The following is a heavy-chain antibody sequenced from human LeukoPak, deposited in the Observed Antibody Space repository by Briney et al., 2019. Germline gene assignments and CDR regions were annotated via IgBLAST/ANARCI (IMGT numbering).Heavy chain of an antibody. CDR1: GFTFSDTW. J-gene: IGHJ6*03. CDR2: IRSDGSDA. Sequence: GGSLRLSCAASGFTFSDTWMHWVRQAPGKGLVWVSRIRSDGSDARYAESVKGRFTISRDNSKNTLYLQMNSLRAEDTAVYYCAKYASNYYYYYMDVWGKGTTVTVSS. CDR3: AKYASNYYYYYMDV. V-gene: IGHV3-74*01.